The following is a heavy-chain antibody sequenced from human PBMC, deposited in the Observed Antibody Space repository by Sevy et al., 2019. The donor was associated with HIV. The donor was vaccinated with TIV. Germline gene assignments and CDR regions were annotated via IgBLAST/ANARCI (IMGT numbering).Heavy chain of an antibody. V-gene: IGHV3-33*01. CDR1: GFTFSSYG. CDR2: IWYDGSNK. J-gene: IGHJ4*02. D-gene: IGHD3-10*01. Sequence: GGSLRLSCAASGFTFSSYGMHWVRQAPGKGLEWVAVIWYDGSNKYYTDSVKGRFTISRDNSKKMVYLQMNSLGAEDTAVYYCARDKLLPVMVTMVRGALSYYFDYWGQGTLVTVSS. CDR3: ARDKLLPVMVTMVRGALSYYFDY.